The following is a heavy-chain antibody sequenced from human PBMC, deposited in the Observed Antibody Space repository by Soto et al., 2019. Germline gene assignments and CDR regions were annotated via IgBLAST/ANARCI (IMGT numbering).Heavy chain of an antibody. J-gene: IGHJ4*02. CDR3: ARALAKGGGSAGFDY. CDR1: GDTFTVYY. V-gene: IGHV1-2*02. CDR2: INPKSGGT. D-gene: IGHD1-26*01. Sequence: GASVKVSCKASGDTFTVYYMHWVRQAPGQGLEWMGWINPKSGGTMYPQKFQGRVTMTWDTSISTAYMALTRLRSDDTAVYYCARALAKGGGSAGFDYWRQGTLVTVS.